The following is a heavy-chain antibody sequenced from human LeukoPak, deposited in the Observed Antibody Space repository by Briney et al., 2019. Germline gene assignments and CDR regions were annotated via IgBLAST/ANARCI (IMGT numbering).Heavy chain of an antibody. CDR2: INRDGSVK. V-gene: IGHV3-7*01. D-gene: IGHD3-3*02. J-gene: IGHJ4*02. Sequence: GGSLRLSCAVSGFTFSDYWVTCVRQTPGKGLEFVANINRDGSVKNYVDSVKGRFTISKDNAKNSLYLQMTSLRVDDTAIYYCARDPGFSSFDYWGQGTLVTVSS. CDR3: ARDPGFSSFDY. CDR1: GFTFSDYW.